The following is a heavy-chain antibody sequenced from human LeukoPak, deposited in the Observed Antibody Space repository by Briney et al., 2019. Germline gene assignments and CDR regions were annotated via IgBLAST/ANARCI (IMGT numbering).Heavy chain of an antibody. D-gene: IGHD2-15*01. V-gene: IGHV1-2*02. J-gene: IGHJ5*02. CDR2: INPNSGGT. CDR1: GYTFTGYY. Sequence: GASVKVSCKASGYTFTGYYMHWVRQAPGQGLEWMGWINPNSGGTNYAQKFQGRVTMTRDTSISTAYMELSRLRSDDTAVYYCARGRGYCSGGSCYSSWFDPWGQGTLVTVSS. CDR3: ARGRGYCSGGSCYSSWFDP.